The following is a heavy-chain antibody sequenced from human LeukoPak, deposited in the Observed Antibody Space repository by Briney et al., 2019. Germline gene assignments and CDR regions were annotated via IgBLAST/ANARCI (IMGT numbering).Heavy chain of an antibody. V-gene: IGHV4-59*11. CDR1: GGSISSHY. Sequence: SETLSLTCTVSGGSISSHYWSWIRQPPGKGLEWIGHVYYSGSTNYNPSLKSRVTISVDTSKNQFSLKLSSVTAADTAVYYCARDQAGPSADAFDIWGQGTMVTVSS. J-gene: IGHJ3*02. D-gene: IGHD6-19*01. CDR2: VYYSGST. CDR3: ARDQAGPSADAFDI.